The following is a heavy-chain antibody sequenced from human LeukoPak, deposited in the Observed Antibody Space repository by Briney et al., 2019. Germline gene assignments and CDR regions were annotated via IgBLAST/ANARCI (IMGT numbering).Heavy chain of an antibody. CDR2: IYYSGST. J-gene: IGHJ4*02. CDR1: GVSISSYY. V-gene: IGHV4-59*12. Sequence: PSETLSLTCTVSGVSISSYYWSWIRQPPGKGLEWIGYIYYSGSTTYNPSLKSRVTMSVDTSKNQFSLKLSSVTAADTAVYYCARGGRPSSYWGQGTLVTVSS. CDR3: ARGGRPSSY.